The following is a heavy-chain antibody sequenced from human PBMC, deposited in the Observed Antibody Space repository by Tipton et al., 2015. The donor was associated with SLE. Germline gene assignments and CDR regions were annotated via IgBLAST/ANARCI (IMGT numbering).Heavy chain of an antibody. J-gene: IGHJ5*02. Sequence: TLSLTCTVSGDSISDGDYYWSWIRQHPGKGLEWLAYIYYNGRSYYNPSLKSRVTISVDTSKNQFSLKLSSVTAADTAVYYCARVQAYEGFDPWGQGTLVTVSS. V-gene: IGHV4-31*03. CDR3: ARVQAYEGFDP. CDR1: GDSISDGDYY. D-gene: IGHD3-16*01. CDR2: IYYNGRS.